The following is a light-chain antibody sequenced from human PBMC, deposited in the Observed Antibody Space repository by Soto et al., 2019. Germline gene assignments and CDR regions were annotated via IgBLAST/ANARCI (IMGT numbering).Light chain of an antibody. CDR3: QQSGSSPRT. V-gene: IGKV1-5*01. CDR2: DAS. CDR1: QSISSW. J-gene: IGKJ1*01. Sequence: QMTQSPCTLSASVGDRVTITCRASQSISSWLAWYQQKPGKAPKLLIYDASSLESGVPSRFSGSGSGTEFTLTISSLQPDDFATYYCQQSGSSPRTFGQGTKVDI.